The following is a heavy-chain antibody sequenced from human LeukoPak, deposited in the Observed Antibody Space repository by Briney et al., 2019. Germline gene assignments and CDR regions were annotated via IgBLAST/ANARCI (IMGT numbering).Heavy chain of an antibody. J-gene: IGHJ4*02. CDR1: GGTFSSYA. Sequence: SVKVSCKASGGTFSSYAISWVRQAPGQGLEWMGGIIPIFGTANYAQKFQGRVTITADKSTSTAYMELSSLRSEDTAVYYCARAPYYYDSSAGYAYWGQGTLVTVSS. V-gene: IGHV1-69*06. CDR2: IIPIFGTA. CDR3: ARAPYYYDSSAGYAY. D-gene: IGHD3-22*01.